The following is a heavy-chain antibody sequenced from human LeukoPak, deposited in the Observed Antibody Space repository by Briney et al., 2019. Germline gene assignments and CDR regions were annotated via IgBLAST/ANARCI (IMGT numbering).Heavy chain of an antibody. D-gene: IGHD2-2*01. CDR3: AKQSSGKYQLPLGY. J-gene: IGHJ4*02. CDR1: GFTFSSYA. CDR2: ISGSGGST. Sequence: PGGSLRPSCAASGFTFSSYAMSWVRQAPGKGLEWVSAISGSGGSTYYADSVKGRFTISRDNSKNTLYLQMNSLRAEDTAVYYCAKQSSGKYQLPLGYWGQGTLVTVSS. V-gene: IGHV3-23*01.